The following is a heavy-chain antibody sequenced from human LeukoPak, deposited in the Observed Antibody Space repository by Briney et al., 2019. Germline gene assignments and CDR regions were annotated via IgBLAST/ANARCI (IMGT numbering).Heavy chain of an antibody. Sequence: SETLSLTCTVSGYSISSGYYWGWIRQPPGKGLEWIGSIYHSGSTYYNPSLKSRVTISVDTSKNQFSLKLSSVTAADTAVYYCASFSSGWYYFDYWGQGTLVTVSS. CDR3: ASFSSGWYYFDY. CDR1: GYSISSGYY. CDR2: IYHSGST. D-gene: IGHD6-19*01. J-gene: IGHJ4*02. V-gene: IGHV4-38-2*02.